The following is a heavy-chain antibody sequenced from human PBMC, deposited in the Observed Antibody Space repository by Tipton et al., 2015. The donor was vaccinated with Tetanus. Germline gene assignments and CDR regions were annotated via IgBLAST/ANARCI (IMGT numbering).Heavy chain of an antibody. D-gene: IGHD2-21*02. CDR2: ISSTSRYI. CDR3: AKLKSRGDSSAIEH. Sequence: SLRLSCEVSGFSFSNYKMNWVRQGPGRGLEWVSSISSTSRYINYADSVKGRFTISRDNAKNTMYLQMNSLRAEDTATYYCAKLKSRGDSSAIEHWGQGTLVTVSS. V-gene: IGHV3-21*04. CDR1: GFSFSNYK. J-gene: IGHJ4*02.